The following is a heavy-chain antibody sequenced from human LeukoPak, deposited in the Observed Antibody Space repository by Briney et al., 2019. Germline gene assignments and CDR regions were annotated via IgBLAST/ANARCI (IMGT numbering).Heavy chain of an antibody. CDR1: GGSFSGYY. D-gene: IGHD6-19*01. CDR2: INRSGKA. CDR3: ARGDSSGHFDY. V-gene: IGHV4-34*01. J-gene: IGHJ4*02. Sequence: SETLSLTCAVSGGSFSGYYSSWIRQPPRKGLGWIWEINRSGKATYNPSLTSRVTLSVDTSTKTFSLKLSSLTPADTAVYYYARGDSSGHFDYWGQGTLVTVSS.